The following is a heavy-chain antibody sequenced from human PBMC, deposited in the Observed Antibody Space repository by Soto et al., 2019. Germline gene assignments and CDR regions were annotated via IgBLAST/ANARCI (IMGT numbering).Heavy chain of an antibody. J-gene: IGHJ4*02. V-gene: IGHV4-31*03. Sequence: SETLSLTCTVSGGSISSGGYYWSWIRQHPGKGLEWIGYIYYSGSTYYNPSLKSRVTISVDTSKNQFSLKLSSVTAADTAVYYCAGAGDFWSVYYPPIYFDYWGQGTLVTVSS. CDR1: GGSISSGGYY. CDR3: AGAGDFWSVYYPPIYFDY. CDR2: IYYSGST. D-gene: IGHD3-3*01.